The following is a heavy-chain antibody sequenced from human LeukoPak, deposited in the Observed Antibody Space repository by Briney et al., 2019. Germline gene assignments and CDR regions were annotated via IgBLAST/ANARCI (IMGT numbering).Heavy chain of an antibody. D-gene: IGHD6-6*01. CDR3: ASPAVAARGRSFDY. CDR2: INPNSGGT. J-gene: IGHJ4*02. V-gene: IGHV1-2*02. CDR1: GYTFTGYY. Sequence: GASVKVSCKASGYTFTGYYMHWVRQAPGQGLEWMGWINPNSGGTNYAQKFQGRVTMTRDTSISTAYMELSRLRSDDTAVYYCASPAVAARGRSFDYWGQGTLVTVSS.